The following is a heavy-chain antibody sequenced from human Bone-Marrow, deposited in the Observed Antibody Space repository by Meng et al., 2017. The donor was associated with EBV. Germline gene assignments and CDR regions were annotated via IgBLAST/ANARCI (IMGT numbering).Heavy chain of an antibody. J-gene: IGHJ5*02. V-gene: IGHV3-30*18. CDR3: AKGENSGSRLSWFDP. D-gene: IGHD1-26*01. Sequence: VGAGGVVVRPGGSLRLPCAAFGFTFSSYGMHWVRQAPGKGLEWVAVISYDGSNKYYADSVKGRFTISRDNSKNTLYLQMNSLRAEDTAVYYCAKGENSGSRLSWFDPWGQGTLVTVSS. CDR1: GFTFSSYG. CDR2: ISYDGSNK.